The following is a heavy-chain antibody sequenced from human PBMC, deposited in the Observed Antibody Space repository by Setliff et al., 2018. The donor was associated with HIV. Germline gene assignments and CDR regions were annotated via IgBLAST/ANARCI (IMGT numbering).Heavy chain of an antibody. J-gene: IGHJ3*02. CDR2: IHYSGST. CDR1: GGFIKNSNYY. CDR3: ARDRPSSSWYFNAFDI. V-gene: IGHV4-39*07. D-gene: IGHD6-13*01. Sequence: ETLSLTCTVYGGFIKNSNYYWGWIRQPPGKGLEWIGNIHYSGSTYYNPSLKSRVTISVDTSKNQFSLKLTSVTAADTAVYYCARDRPSSSWYFNAFDIWGQGTMVTVSS.